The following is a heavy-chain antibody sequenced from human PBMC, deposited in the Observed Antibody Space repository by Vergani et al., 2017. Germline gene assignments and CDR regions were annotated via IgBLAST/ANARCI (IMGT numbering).Heavy chain of an antibody. Sequence: QEQLVQSGSELKKPGASVKVSCKASGYSFNNYAIHWVRQAPGQGLEWMGWINPTTGNPTYARAFTGRFVFSLDTSISTAYVQIGSLKAADTAVYFCARAKRGRLAVGATDSWGQGTLLTVSS. CDR3: ARAKRGRLAVGATDS. CDR1: GYSFNNYA. D-gene: IGHD6-19*01. CDR2: INPTTGNP. V-gene: IGHV7-4-1*01. J-gene: IGHJ4*02.